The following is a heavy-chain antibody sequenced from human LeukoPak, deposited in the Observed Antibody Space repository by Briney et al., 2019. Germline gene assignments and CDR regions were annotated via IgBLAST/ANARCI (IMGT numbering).Heavy chain of an antibody. Sequence: GASVKVSCKASGYTFTGYYMHWVRQAPGQGLGWMGRINPNSGGTNYAQKFQGRVTMTRDTSISTAYMELSRLRSDDTAVYYCAREGGLYSYGAHWWGQGTLVTVSS. CDR2: INPNSGGT. CDR3: AREGGLYSYGAHW. J-gene: IGHJ4*02. V-gene: IGHV1-2*06. D-gene: IGHD5-18*01. CDR1: GYTFTGYY.